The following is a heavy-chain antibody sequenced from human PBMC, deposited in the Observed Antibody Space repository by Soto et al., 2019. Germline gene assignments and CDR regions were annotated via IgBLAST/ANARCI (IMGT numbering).Heavy chain of an antibody. CDR2: IYATGTT. CDR3: VRDGTKTLRDWFDP. CDR1: GTSISGYY. D-gene: IGHD1-1*01. Sequence: SETLSLTCTVSGTSISGYYWSWIRKSAGKGLEWIGRIYATGTTDYNPSLKSRVMMSVDTSKKQFSLRLRSVTAADTAVYYCVRDGTKTLRDWFDPWGQGISVTVSS. V-gene: IGHV4-4*07. J-gene: IGHJ5*02.